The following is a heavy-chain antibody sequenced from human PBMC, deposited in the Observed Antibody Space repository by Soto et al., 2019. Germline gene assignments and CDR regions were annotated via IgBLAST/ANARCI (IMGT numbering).Heavy chain of an antibody. CDR3: VRDGTKTLRDWFDP. CDR2: IYATGTT. Sequence: LSLTCTVSGASISGFYWSWIRKSAGKGLEWIGRIYATGTTDYNPSLKSRVTMSVDTSKKQFSLKLRSVTAADTAVYYCVRDGTKTLRDWFDPWGQGISVTVSS. J-gene: IGHJ5*02. D-gene: IGHD1-1*01. CDR1: GASISGFY. V-gene: IGHV4-4*07.